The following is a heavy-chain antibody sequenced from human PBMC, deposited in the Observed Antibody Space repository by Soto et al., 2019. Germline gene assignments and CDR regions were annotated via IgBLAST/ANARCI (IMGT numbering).Heavy chain of an antibody. Sequence: QVQLVESGGGVVQPGRSLRLSCAASGFMFSGFGMHWVRQAPGKGLQWVAGISYDGNNKYYADSVKGRFTISRDNSKNTLWLQMDSLRTEDTAVYYCAKDLLLTTITTVGDWGQGTLVTVSS. CDR1: GFMFSGFG. CDR2: ISYDGNNK. D-gene: IGHD4-17*01. V-gene: IGHV3-30*18. CDR3: AKDLLLTTITTVGD. J-gene: IGHJ4*02.